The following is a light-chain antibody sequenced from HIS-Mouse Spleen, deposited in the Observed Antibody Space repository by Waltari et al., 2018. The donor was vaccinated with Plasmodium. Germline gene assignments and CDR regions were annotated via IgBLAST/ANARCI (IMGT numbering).Light chain of an antibody. CDR3: QQSYSTWT. Sequence: DIQMTQSPSSLSASVGDRVTITCRASQSISSYLNWYQQKPGKAPKLLIYAASSLQSGVSSMFSGSVSGTDFTLTISSLQPEDFATYYCQQSYSTWTFGQGTKVEIK. CDR1: QSISSY. CDR2: AAS. J-gene: IGKJ1*01. V-gene: IGKV1-39*01.